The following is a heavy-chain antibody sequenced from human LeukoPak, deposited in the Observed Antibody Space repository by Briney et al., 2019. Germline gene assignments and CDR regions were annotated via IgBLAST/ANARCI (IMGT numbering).Heavy chain of an antibody. CDR2: INTNTGNP. V-gene: IGHV7-4-1*02. D-gene: IGHD3-3*01. CDR1: GYTFTSYA. Sequence: ASVKVSCQASGYTFTSYATNWVRQAPGQWREWMGWINTNTGNPTYVQGFTGRFVFSLDTSVSTAYLQISSLKTEDTAVYYCARVSRSRWEWLFDYWGQGTLVSVSS. CDR3: ARVSRSRWEWLFDY. J-gene: IGHJ4*02.